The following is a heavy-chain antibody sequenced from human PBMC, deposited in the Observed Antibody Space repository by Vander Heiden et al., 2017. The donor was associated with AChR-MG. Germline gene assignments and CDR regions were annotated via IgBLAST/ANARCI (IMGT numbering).Heavy chain of an antibody. J-gene: IGHJ4*02. V-gene: IGHV3-23*01. Sequence: EVQLLASGGALVQPGGSLRLPCVASGFTVRSFAMSWVRQAPGKGLEWVSSISGSGGSPHYADSVKGRFTISRDNSKNTLFLQMNSLRAEDTALYFCAKGTTFELSAPYYFDYWGQGTLVTVSS. CDR3: AKGTTFELSAPYYFDY. D-gene: IGHD3-16*02. CDR2: ISGSGGSP. CDR1: GFTVRSFA.